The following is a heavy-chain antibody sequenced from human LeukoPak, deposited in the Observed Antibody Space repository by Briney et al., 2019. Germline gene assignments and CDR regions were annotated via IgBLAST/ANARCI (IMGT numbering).Heavy chain of an antibody. D-gene: IGHD6-19*01. CDR3: AKVEAVAGPDSVPLFDY. Sequence: GGSPRLSCAASGFTFSSYWMSWVRQAPGKGLEWVANIKQDGSEKYYVDSVKGRFTISRDNAKNSLYLQMNSLRAEDTAVYYCAKVEAVAGPDSVPLFDYWGQGTLVTVSS. CDR1: GFTFSSYW. V-gene: IGHV3-7*01. CDR2: IKQDGSEK. J-gene: IGHJ4*02.